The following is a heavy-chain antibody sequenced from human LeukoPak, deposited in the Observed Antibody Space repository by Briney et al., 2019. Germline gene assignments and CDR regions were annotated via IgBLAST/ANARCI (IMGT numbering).Heavy chain of an antibody. D-gene: IGHD3-10*02. V-gene: IGHV4-61*01. CDR3: ARSTGSTMFIDY. J-gene: IGHJ4*02. Sequence: SETLSLTCTVSGYSISSGYYWGWIRQPPGKGLEWLGYIYYSGNTDYNPSLKSRVAISVDTSKNQFSLKLSSVTAADTAVYYCARSTGSTMFIDYWGQGTLVTVSS. CDR1: GYSISSGYY. CDR2: IYYSGNT.